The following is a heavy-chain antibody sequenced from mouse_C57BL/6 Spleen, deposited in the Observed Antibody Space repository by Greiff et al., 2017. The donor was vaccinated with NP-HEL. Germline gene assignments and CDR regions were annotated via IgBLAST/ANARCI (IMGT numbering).Heavy chain of an antibody. J-gene: IGHJ3*01. D-gene: IGHD1-1*01. CDR2: VYPGSGSI. CDR3: ARHERILLPGLPWFAY. Sequence: VKLMESGAELVKPGASVKLSCKASGYTFTEYTIHWVKQRSGQGLEWIGWVYPGSGSIKYNEKFKDKATLTADKSSSTVYMELSRLTSEDSAVYFCARHERILLPGLPWFAYWGQGTLVTVSA. CDR1: GYTFTEYT. V-gene: IGHV1-62-2*01.